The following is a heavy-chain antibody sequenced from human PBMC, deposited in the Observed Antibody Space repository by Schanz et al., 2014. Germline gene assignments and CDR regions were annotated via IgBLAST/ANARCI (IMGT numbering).Heavy chain of an antibody. V-gene: IGHV3-66*01. CDR2: IYSGGST. CDR1: GFTVSSNY. J-gene: IGHJ4*02. Sequence: EVQLGESGGGLVQPGGFLRLSCAASGFTVSSNYMSWVRQAPGKGLEWVSVIYSGGSTYYADSVKGRFTISRDNSKNTLYLQMNSLRAEDTAVYYCARYYETSYYPLYYCDYWGQGTLVTVSS. CDR3: ARYYETSYYPLYYCDY. D-gene: IGHD3-22*01.